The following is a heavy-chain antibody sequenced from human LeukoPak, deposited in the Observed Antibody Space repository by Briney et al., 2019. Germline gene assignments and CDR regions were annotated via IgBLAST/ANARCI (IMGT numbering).Heavy chain of an antibody. CDR3: ARGPVESGDAFDI. J-gene: IGHJ3*02. Sequence: SQTLSLTCAISGDSVSSNSAAWNWTRQSPSRGLEWLGRTYYRSKWYNDYAVSVKSRITINPDTSKNQFSLQLNSVTPEDTAVYYCARGPVESGDAFDIWGQGTMVTVSS. CDR1: GDSVSSNSAA. D-gene: IGHD3-3*01. V-gene: IGHV6-1*01. CDR2: TYYRSKWYN.